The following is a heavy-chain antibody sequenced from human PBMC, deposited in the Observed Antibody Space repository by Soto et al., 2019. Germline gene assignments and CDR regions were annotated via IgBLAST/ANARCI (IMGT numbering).Heavy chain of an antibody. CDR3: ARDRRYCSSTSCYPHLDY. Sequence: ASVKVSCKASGYNFTSYGISWVRQAPGQGLEWMGWISDYNGNTNYAQKLQGRVTMRTDTSTSIAYMELRSLRSDDTAVYYCARDRRYCSSTSCYPHLDYWGQGTLVTVSS. CDR2: ISDYNGNT. D-gene: IGHD2-2*01. J-gene: IGHJ4*02. V-gene: IGHV1-18*01. CDR1: GYNFTSYG.